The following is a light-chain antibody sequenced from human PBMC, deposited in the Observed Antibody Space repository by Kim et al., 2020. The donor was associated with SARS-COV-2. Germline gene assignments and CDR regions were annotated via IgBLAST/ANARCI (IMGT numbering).Light chain of an antibody. Sequence: PGEKPPLSCRASQSFRSYLAWYQQKPGQAPRLLIYDASNRATGIPARFSGSGSGTDFTLTISSLEPEDSAVYYCQQRSNWPTKITFGQGTRLEIK. CDR1: QSFRSY. J-gene: IGKJ5*01. CDR2: DAS. V-gene: IGKV3-11*01. CDR3: QQRSNWPTKIT.